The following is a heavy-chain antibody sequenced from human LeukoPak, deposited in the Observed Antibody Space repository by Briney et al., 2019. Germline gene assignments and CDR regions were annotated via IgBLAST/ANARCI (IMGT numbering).Heavy chain of an antibody. J-gene: IGHJ4*02. CDR3: ARDQGSTSRGIDY. D-gene: IGHD2-2*01. V-gene: IGHV3-74*01. CDR1: GFTFSNYW. CDR2: IYSDGNTT. Sequence: GGSLRLSCAGSGFTFSNYWMHWVRQAPGKGLVWVSRIYSDGNTTNYADSMKGRFTISRDNAKNTLYLQMNSLRAEDTAVYYCARDQGSTSRGIDYWGQGTLVTVSS.